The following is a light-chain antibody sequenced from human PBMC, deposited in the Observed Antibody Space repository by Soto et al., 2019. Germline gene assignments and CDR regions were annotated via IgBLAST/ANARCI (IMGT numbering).Light chain of an antibody. V-gene: IGKV1-39*01. J-gene: IGKJ1*01. Sequence: DIQMTQSPSSLSASAGDRVTITCRASENIRSYLNWYQQKPGKAPEVLIYAASRLQSGVSQRFSGSGSGTDFTLNITRLQPEDFATYYCQQTFGTPRTVGQGTKVDIK. CDR3: QQTFGTPRT. CDR2: AAS. CDR1: ENIRSY.